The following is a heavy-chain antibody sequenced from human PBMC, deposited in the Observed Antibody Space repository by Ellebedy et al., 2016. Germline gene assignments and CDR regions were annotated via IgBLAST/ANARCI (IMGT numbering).Heavy chain of an antibody. Sequence: GGSLRLSXAASGFTFSSYAMSWVRQAPGKGLEWVSAISGSGGSTYYADSVKGRFTISRDNSKNTLYLLMNSLRAEDTAVYYCALGDTMVRHWGQGTLVTVSS. CDR2: ISGSGGST. J-gene: IGHJ1*01. D-gene: IGHD3-10*01. V-gene: IGHV3-23*01. CDR3: ALGDTMVRH. CDR1: GFTFSSYA.